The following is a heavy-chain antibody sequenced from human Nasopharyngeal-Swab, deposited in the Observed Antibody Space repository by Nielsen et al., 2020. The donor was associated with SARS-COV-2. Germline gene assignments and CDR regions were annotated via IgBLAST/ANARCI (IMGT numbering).Heavy chain of an antibody. CDR3: ARDPTPTGASVLYYYYYGMDV. V-gene: IGHV1-46*01. J-gene: IGHJ6*02. D-gene: IGHD4/OR15-4a*01. Sequence: WVRQAPGQGLEWMGIINPGGGSTSYAQKFQGRVTMTRDTSTSTVYMELSSLRSEDTAVYYCARDPTPTGASVLYYYYYGMDVWGQGTTVTVSS. CDR2: INPGGGST.